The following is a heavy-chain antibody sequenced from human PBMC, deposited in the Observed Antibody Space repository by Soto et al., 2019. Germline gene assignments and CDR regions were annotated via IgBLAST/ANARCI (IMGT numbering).Heavy chain of an antibody. CDR2: IWYDGGDK. J-gene: IGHJ4*02. Sequence: PGGSLRLSCAASGFTFSNYGMHWVRQAPGKGLEWVAVIWYDGGDKYYVDSVKGRFTISRDNSNNTLYLQMNSLGAEDTAVYYCARDSAPGNNYEFDYWGRGTLVTVSS. CDR1: GFTFSNYG. D-gene: IGHD6-13*01. CDR3: ARDSAPGNNYEFDY. V-gene: IGHV3-33*01.